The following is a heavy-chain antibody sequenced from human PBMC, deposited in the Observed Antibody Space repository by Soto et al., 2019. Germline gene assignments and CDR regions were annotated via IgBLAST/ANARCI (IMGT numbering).Heavy chain of an antibody. CDR2: IYYSGST. V-gene: IGHV4-39*01. D-gene: IGHD4-17*01. CDR1: GGSISSSSYY. CDR3: ASTTLTTLINDY. J-gene: IGHJ4*02. Sequence: QLQLQESGPGLVKPSETLSLTCTVSGGSISSSSYYWGWIRQPPGKGLEWIGSIYYSGSTYYNPSLQSRHTLSVDTSKNQFSLKLSSVTAADTAVYYCASTTLTTLINDYWGQGTLVTVSS.